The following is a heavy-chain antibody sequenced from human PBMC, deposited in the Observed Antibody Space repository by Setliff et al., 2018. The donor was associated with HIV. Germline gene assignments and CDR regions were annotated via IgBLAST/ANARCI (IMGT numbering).Heavy chain of an antibody. CDR2: MKPSSDAT. V-gene: IGHV1-46*01. CDR1: GYIFTDYY. J-gene: IGHJ5*02. Sequence: GASVKVSCKASGYIFTDYYIHWVRQAPGQGLEWMGAMKPSSDATFYAQKLQDRVTMTRDTSTNTVYMELSSLSSEDTAVYYCARGVQAQVVLMSYVKGRFDPWGRGTQVTVSS. CDR3: ARGVQAQVVLMSYVKGRFDP. D-gene: IGHD2-8*01.